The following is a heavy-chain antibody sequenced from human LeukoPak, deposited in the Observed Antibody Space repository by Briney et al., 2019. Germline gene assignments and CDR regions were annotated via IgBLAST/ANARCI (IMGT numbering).Heavy chain of an antibody. V-gene: IGHV1-2*02. CDR1: GYTFTGYH. D-gene: IGHD5-24*01. J-gene: IGHJ4*02. Sequence: ASVKVSCKASGYTFTGYHVHWVRQAPGQGLEWMGWINPNSGDTNYAQKFQGRVTMTRDTSVSTAYMELSSLTSDDTAIYYCARVNAYNFDYWGQGTLVAVSS. CDR3: ARVNAYNFDY. CDR2: INPNSGDT.